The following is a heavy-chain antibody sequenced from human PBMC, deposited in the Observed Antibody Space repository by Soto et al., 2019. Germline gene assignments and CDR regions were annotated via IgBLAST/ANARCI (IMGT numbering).Heavy chain of an antibody. D-gene: IGHD1-26*01. CDR2: LSFDASKK. V-gene: IGHV3-30*03. CDR1: GFNFSAYG. J-gene: IGHJ4*02. Sequence: QVQLVESGGGVVQPGRSLRLSCAASGFNFSAYGMHWVRQAPGTGLDLVALLSFDASKKYYADSVKGRFTISRDTSRNTLYLQMNSLRVEDTAVYYCRVGVADCGQGTRVTVSA. CDR3: RVGVAD.